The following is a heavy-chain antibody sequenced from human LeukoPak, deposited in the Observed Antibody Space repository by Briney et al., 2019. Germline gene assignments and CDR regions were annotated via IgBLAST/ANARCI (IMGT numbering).Heavy chain of an antibody. CDR3: ARVGWGEQWPPSAGAFDI. CDR1: GGTFSSYA. J-gene: IGHJ3*02. V-gene: IGHV1-69*06. Sequence: ASVKGSCKASGGTFSSYAISRVRQAPGQGLEWMGGIIPIFGTANYAQKFQGRVTITADKSTSTAYMELSSLRSEDTAVYYCARVGWGEQWPPSAGAFDIWGQGTMVTVSS. CDR2: IIPIFGTA. D-gene: IGHD6-19*01.